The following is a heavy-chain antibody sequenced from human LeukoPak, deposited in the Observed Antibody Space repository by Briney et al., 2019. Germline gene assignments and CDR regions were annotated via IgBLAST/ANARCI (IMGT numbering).Heavy chain of an antibody. CDR2: INWNGGST. D-gene: IGHD4-11*01. CDR1: GFTFDDYG. Sequence: PGGSLRLSCAASGFTFDDYGMSWVRQAPGKGLEWVSGINWNGGSTGYADSVKGRFTISRDNAKNSLYLQMNSLRAEDTALYYCARDLLGYPDGLPSVRLIPYMDVWGKGTTVTVSS. CDR3: ARDLLGYPDGLPSVRLIPYMDV. V-gene: IGHV3-20*04. J-gene: IGHJ6*03.